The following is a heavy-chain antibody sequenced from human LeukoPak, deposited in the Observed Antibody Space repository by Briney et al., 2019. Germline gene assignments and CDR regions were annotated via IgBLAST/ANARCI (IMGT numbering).Heavy chain of an antibody. CDR2: IYSGGST. J-gene: IGHJ4*02. CDR3: AREPGAQQLVRQYYFDY. V-gene: IGHV3-53*01. D-gene: IGHD6-13*01. CDR1: GFTVSSNY. Sequence: PGGSLRLSCAASGFTVSSNYMSWVRQAPGQGLEWVSVIYSGGSTYYADSVKGRFTISRDNSKSTLYLQMNSLRAEDTAVYYCAREPGAQQLVRQYYFDYWGQGTLVTVSS.